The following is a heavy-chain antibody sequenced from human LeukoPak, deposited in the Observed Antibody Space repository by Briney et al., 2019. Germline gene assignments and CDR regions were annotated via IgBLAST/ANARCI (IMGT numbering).Heavy chain of an antibody. Sequence: GRSLRLSCAASGFTFSSYAMHWVRQAPGKGLEWVAVISYDGSNKYYADSVKGRFTISRDNSKNTLYLQMNSLRAEDTAVYYCARDRLIAVAGFYFDYWGQGTLVTVSS. CDR2: ISYDGSNK. J-gene: IGHJ4*02. V-gene: IGHV3-30-3*01. CDR3: ARDRLIAVAGFYFDY. D-gene: IGHD6-19*01. CDR1: GFTFSSYA.